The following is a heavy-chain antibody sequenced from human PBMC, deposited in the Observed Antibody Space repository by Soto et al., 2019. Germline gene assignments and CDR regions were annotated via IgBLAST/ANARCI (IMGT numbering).Heavy chain of an antibody. D-gene: IGHD3-3*02. CDR2: IYHSGNT. Sequence: EILSLSCAVSGYCITNGYYWGWIRQPPVKGLWWIGSIYHSGNTYYNPSLKSRVTLSIDTSKNQLSLKLRSVTAADTAMYYCARVKLAGRGSFHDWGQGTLGTVPS. J-gene: IGHJ4*02. CDR3: ARVKLAGRGSFHD. CDR1: GYCITNGYY. V-gene: IGHV4-38-2*01.